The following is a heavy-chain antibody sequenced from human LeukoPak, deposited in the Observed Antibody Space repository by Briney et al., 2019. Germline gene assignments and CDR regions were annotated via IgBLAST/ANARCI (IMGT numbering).Heavy chain of an antibody. CDR3: ARLGYCSSTSCSGRDY. D-gene: IGHD2-2*01. CDR2: IIPILGIA. CDR1: GGTFSSYA. Sequence: SVKVSCKASGGTFSSYAISWVRQAPGQGLAWMGRIIPILGIANYAQKFQGRVTITADKSTSTAYMELSSLRSEDTAVYYCARLGYCSSTSCSGRDYWGQGTLVTVSS. J-gene: IGHJ4*02. V-gene: IGHV1-69*04.